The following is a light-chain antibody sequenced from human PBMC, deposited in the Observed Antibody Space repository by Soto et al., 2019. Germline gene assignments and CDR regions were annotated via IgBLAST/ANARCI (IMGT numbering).Light chain of an antibody. CDR2: GAS. Sequence: EIVLTQSPVTLSLSPGERATLSCRASQSVRTYLAWYQVKPGQAPRLLIYGASSRATGIPDRFSGSGSGTDFTLTISRLEPEDFAVYYCQQYGSSPGTFGQGTKVEIK. V-gene: IGKV3-20*01. J-gene: IGKJ1*01. CDR1: QSVRTY. CDR3: QQYGSSPGT.